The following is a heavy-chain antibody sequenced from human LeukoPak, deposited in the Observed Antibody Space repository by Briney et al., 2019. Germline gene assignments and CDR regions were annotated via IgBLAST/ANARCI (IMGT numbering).Heavy chain of an antibody. Sequence: SVKVSCKASGGTFSSYAISWVRQAPGQGLEWMGRIIPIFGTANYAQKFQGRVTITTDESTSTAYMELSSLRSEDTAVYYCAGGPPSWYFDYWGQGPLVTVSS. CDR3: AGGPPSWYFDY. CDR2: IIPIFGTA. V-gene: IGHV1-69*05. CDR1: GGTFSSYA. J-gene: IGHJ4*02. D-gene: IGHD3-10*01.